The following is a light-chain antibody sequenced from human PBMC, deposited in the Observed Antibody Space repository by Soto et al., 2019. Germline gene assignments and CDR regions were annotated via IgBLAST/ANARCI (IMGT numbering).Light chain of an antibody. V-gene: IGLV2-8*01. J-gene: IGLJ1*01. CDR3: SSYVGTNSYV. Sequence: QSALTQPPSASGSPGQSVTISCTGTSCDVGGYNYVSWYQQHPGKAPKLMIYEVSKRPSGVPDRFSGSKSGNTAALTVSGLQAEDEADYYCSSYVGTNSYVFGTGTKVTVL. CDR2: EVS. CDR1: SCDVGGYNY.